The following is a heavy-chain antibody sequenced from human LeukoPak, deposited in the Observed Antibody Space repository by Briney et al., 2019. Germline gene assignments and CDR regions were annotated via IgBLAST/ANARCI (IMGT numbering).Heavy chain of an antibody. D-gene: IGHD2-2*01. J-gene: IGHJ4*02. CDR3: AGIQSRNSPFDY. CDR1: GGSISSYY. V-gene: IGHV4-59*03. CDR2: IYYRGTT. Sequence: SETLSLTCTVSGGSISSYYWSWIRQPPGKRLEWVGYIYYRGTTTNNPSLESRVTISVDTSKNQFSLRLSSVTAADTAVYYCAGIQSRNSPFDYWGQGTLVTVSS.